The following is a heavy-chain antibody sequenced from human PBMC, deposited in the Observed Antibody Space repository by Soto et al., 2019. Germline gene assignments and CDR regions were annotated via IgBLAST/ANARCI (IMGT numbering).Heavy chain of an antibody. CDR1: GLTFSNAW. V-gene: IGHV3-15*01. J-gene: IGHJ4*02. D-gene: IGHD3-22*01. CDR3: TTGAIYDSSGTVFDY. Sequence: GGSLRLSCAASGLTFSNAWMSWVRQAPGKGLEWVGRIKSKTDGGTTDYAAPVKGRFTISRDDSKNTLYLQMNSLKTEDTAVYYCTTGAIYDSSGTVFDYWGQGTLVTVSS. CDR2: IKSKTDGGTT.